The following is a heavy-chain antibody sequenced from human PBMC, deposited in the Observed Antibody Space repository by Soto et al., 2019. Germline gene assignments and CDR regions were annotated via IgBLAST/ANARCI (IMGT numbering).Heavy chain of an antibody. CDR1: GGSISSGGYY. V-gene: IGHV4-31*03. J-gene: IGHJ5*02. CDR3: ARDAAPGSYDSSGYTNWFDP. Sequence: QVQLQESGPGLVKPSQTLSLTCTVSGGSISSGGYYWSWIRQHPGKGLEWIGYIYYRGSTYYNPSLKSRVTISVDTSKNQFSLKLSSVTAADTAVYYCARDAAPGSYDSSGYTNWFDPWGQGTLVTVSS. D-gene: IGHD3-22*01. CDR2: IYYRGST.